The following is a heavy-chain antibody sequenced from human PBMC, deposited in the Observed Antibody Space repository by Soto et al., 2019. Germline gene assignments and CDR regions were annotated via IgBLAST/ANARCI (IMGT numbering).Heavy chain of an antibody. CDR3: AKAGRVTIFGVVTTGGMDV. CDR2: ISGNSGSI. Sequence: EVQLVESGGGLVQPGRSLRLSCAASGFTFDDYAMHWVRQAPGKGLEWVSGISGNSGSIGYADSVKGRFTISRDNAKNSLYLQMNSLSAEDTALYYCAKAGRVTIFGVVTTGGMDVWGQGTTVTVSS. CDR1: GFTFDDYA. J-gene: IGHJ6*02. D-gene: IGHD3-3*01. V-gene: IGHV3-9*01.